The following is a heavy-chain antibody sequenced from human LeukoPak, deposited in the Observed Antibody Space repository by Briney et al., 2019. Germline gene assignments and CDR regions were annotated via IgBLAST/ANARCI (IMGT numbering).Heavy chain of an antibody. CDR3: ARESSGIVVVVAATYYFDY. J-gene: IGHJ4*02. CDR2: IIPIFGTT. Sequence: SVKVSCKASGGTFSSYAISWVRQAPGQGLEWMGRIIPIFGTTNYAQKFQGRVTITTDESTSTAYMELSSLRSEDTAVYYCARESSGIVVVVAATYYFDYWGQGTLVTVSS. V-gene: IGHV1-69*05. D-gene: IGHD2-15*01. CDR1: GGTFSSYA.